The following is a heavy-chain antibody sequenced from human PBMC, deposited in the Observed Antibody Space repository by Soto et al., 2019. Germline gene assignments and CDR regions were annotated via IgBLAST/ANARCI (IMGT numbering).Heavy chain of an antibody. V-gene: IGHV4-4*02. CDR1: GDSVSSSDW. CDR2: VFHTGST. J-gene: IGHJ4*02. CDR3: ARVSKSTFDF. D-gene: IGHD4-4*01. Sequence: QVQLQESGPGLVKPSGTLSLTCAVSGDSVSSSDWWNWVRQPPGKGLEWIGEVFHTGSTNYNPSLVSGVTISVDKSKNQFSLKLSSVTAADAAVYYCARVSKSTFDFWGQGTLVTVSS.